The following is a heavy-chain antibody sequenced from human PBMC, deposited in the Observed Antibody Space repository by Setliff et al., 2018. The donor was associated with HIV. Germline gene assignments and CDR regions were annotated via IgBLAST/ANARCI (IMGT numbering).Heavy chain of an antibody. CDR2: VYYSGST. Sequence: PSETLSLTCTVSGVSTSSSSYYWGWIRQPPGKGLEWIGYVYYSGSTYSNPSLKSRLTISVDTSKNHFSLRLSFVTAADTAVYYCVRQGAVTGHSFDSWGPGALVTVSS. CDR1: GVSTSSSSYY. D-gene: IGHD6-19*01. J-gene: IGHJ4*02. CDR3: VRQGAVTGHSFDS. V-gene: IGHV4-39*01.